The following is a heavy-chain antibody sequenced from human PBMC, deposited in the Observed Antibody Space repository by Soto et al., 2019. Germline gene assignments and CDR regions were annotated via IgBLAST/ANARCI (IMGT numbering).Heavy chain of an antibody. CDR1: GFTFSHAW. V-gene: IGHV3-15*01. Sequence: GGSLRLSCAASGFTFSHAWMSWVRQAPGKGLEWVVRINSRADGGTKDYGAPVRCRFTISRYDSENMLYLQMNSLKTEDTAVYYCTVVKRWDQYSTYGYWFHXWGPGTLVTVSX. D-gene: IGHD1-26*01. J-gene: IGHJ5*02. CDR3: TVVKRWDQYSTYGYWFHX. CDR2: INSRADGGTK.